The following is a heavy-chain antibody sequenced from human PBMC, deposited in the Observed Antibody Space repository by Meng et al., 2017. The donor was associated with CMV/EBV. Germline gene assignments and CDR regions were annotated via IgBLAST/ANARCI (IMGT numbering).Heavy chain of an antibody. J-gene: IGHJ2*01. D-gene: IGHD3-16*01. Sequence: CAVYGGSFSVYYWSWIRQPPGKGLEWIGEINHSGSTNYNPSLKSRVTISVDTSKNQFSLKLSSVTAADTAVYYCARGKGDRVRYFDLWGRGTPVTVSS. CDR1: GGSFSVYY. CDR3: ARGKGDRVRYFDL. CDR2: INHSGST. V-gene: IGHV4-34*01.